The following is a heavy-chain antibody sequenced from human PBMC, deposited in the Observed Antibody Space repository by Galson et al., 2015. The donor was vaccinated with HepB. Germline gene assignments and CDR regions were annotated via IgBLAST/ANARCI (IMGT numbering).Heavy chain of an antibody. CDR3: AKDTAVAGTYWYFDL. D-gene: IGHD6-19*01. CDR2: ISWNSGSI. V-gene: IGHV3-9*01. Sequence: SLRLSCAASGFTFDDYAMHWVRQAPGKGLEWVPGISWNSGSIGYADSVKGRFTISRDNAKNSLYLQMNSLRAEDTALYYCAKDTAVAGTYWYFDLWGRGTLVTVSS. J-gene: IGHJ2*01. CDR1: GFTFDDYA.